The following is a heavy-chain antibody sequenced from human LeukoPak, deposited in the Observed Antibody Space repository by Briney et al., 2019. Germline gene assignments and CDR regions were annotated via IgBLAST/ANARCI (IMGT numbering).Heavy chain of an antibody. V-gene: IGHV3-7*01. CDR3: AREGLRVLAWDYYYMDV. J-gene: IGHJ6*03. CDR1: GFTFSSYW. D-gene: IGHD5/OR15-5a*01. Sequence: GGSLRLSCAASGFTFSSYWMSWIRQAPGKGLEWVANIKQDGSEKYYVDSVKGRFTISRDNAKNSLYLQMNSLGAEDTAVYYCAREGLRVLAWDYYYMDVWGKGTTVTVSS. CDR2: IKQDGSEK.